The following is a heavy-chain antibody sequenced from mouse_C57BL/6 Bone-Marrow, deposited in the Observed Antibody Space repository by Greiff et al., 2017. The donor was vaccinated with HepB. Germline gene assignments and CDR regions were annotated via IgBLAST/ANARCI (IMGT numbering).Heavy chain of an antibody. Sequence: VKLVESGAELARPGASVKLSCKASGYTFTSYGISWVKQRTGQGLEWIGEIYPRSGNTYYNEKFKGKATLTADKSSSTAYMELRSLTSEDSAVYFCARDLHYAMDYWGQGTSVTVSS. CDR1: GYTFTSYG. D-gene: IGHD2-1*01. V-gene: IGHV1-81*01. CDR2: IYPRSGNT. J-gene: IGHJ4*01. CDR3: ARDLHYAMDY.